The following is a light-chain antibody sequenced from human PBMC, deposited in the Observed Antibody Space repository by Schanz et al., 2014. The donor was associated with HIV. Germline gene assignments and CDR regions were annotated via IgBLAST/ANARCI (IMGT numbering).Light chain of an antibody. CDR1: SRDIGSYNF. V-gene: IGLV1-51*01. CDR3: ATWDTFLNGVV. CDR2: ADH. Sequence: QSALTQPPSASGSPGQSVTISCTGTSRDIGSYNFVFWYQQFPGTAPKLLIYADHQRPSEIPDRFSGSKTGTSATLAITGLQTGDEADYYCATWDTFLNGVVFGGGTKLTVL. J-gene: IGLJ2*01.